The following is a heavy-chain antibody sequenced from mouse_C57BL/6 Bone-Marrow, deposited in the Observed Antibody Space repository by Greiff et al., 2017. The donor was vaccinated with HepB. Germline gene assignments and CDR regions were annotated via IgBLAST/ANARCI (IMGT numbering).Heavy chain of an antibody. Sequence: EVQLQQSVAELVRPGASVKLSCTASGFNIKNTYMHWVKQRPEQGLEWIGRIDPANGNTKYAPKFQGKATITVDTTSNTAYLQLSSLTAEDSALYYCAKGYDGVVFAYWGQGTLVTVSA. CDR2: IDPANGNT. D-gene: IGHD2-2*01. V-gene: IGHV14-3*01. CDR3: AKGYDGVVFAY. CDR1: GFNIKNTY. J-gene: IGHJ3*01.